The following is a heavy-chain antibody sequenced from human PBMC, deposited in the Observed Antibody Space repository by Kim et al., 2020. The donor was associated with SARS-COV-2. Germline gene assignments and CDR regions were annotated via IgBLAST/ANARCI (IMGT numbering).Heavy chain of an antibody. Sequence: AQKFQGRVTLTRNTSISTAYMELSSLRSEDTAVYYCARGPVYGDYNYFDYWGQGTLVTVSS. CDR3: ARGPVYGDYNYFDY. V-gene: IGHV1-8*01. D-gene: IGHD4-17*01. J-gene: IGHJ4*02.